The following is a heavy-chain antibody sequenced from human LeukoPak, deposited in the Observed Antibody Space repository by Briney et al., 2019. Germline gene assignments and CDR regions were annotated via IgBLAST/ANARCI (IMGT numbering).Heavy chain of an antibody. CDR1: GFTFSSYG. Sequence: PGRSLRLSCAASGFTFSSYGMHWVRQAPGKGLEWVALIWYDGTSKYYADSVKSRFTISRDTSRNTLYLQMNSLRTEDTAVYYCARASDHYDTNPDYWGQGTLDTVSS. CDR3: ARASDHYDTNPDY. D-gene: IGHD3-22*01. V-gene: IGHV3-33*01. J-gene: IGHJ4*02. CDR2: IWYDGTSK.